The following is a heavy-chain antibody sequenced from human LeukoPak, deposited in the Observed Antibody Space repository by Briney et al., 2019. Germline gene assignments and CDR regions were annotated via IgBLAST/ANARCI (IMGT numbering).Heavy chain of an antibody. D-gene: IGHD3-22*01. Sequence: GGSLRLSYAASGFTFTSYAMSWVRQAPGKGLEWVSTISGSGDRTYYADSGKGRFTISRDNSKNTLYLQMNSLRAEDTAVYYCAKDGTLWYYYDSSGYSGMDVWGKGTTVTVSS. V-gene: IGHV3-23*01. CDR1: GFTFTSYA. CDR3: AKDGTLWYYYDSSGYSGMDV. J-gene: IGHJ6*04. CDR2: ISGSGDRT.